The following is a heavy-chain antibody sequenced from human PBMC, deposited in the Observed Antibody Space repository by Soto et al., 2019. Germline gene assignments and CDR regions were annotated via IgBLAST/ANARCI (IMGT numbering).Heavy chain of an antibody. CDR1: GFTFSSYA. V-gene: IGHV3-23*01. Sequence: DVQLLESGGGLVQPEGSLRLSCAASGFTFSSYAMGWVRQGPGKGLEWDAVVSIGGSTHYAVSVRGRFTISGDNSKNTLSLPMNSLTAENPAVYFCAKRRGAGGHFNYWGQGALVTVSS. J-gene: IGHJ4*02. CDR2: VSIGGST. D-gene: IGHD2-15*01. CDR3: AKRRGAGGHFNY.